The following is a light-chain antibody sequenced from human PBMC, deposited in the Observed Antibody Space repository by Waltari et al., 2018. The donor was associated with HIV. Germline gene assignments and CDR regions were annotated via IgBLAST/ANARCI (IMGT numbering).Light chain of an antibody. V-gene: IGKV1-5*03. CDR1: QNIDHW. J-gene: IGKJ2*01. CDR3: QQYSTHYG. CDR2: RAS. Sequence: DVQMTQSPSNLSASVGDTVVSTCRASQNIDHWLAWYLQKPGRAPKLLVSRASILESGVSSRFSGSGSGTEFTLTIRSLQPDDVGTYYCQQYSTHYGFGQGTRVE.